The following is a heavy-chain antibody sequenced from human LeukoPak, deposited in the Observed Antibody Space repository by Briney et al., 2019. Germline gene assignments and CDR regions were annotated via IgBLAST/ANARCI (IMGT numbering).Heavy chain of an antibody. D-gene: IGHD3-10*01. J-gene: IGHJ4*02. V-gene: IGHV4-39*07. CDR3: ARGPVYYYGSGSYYKRGYYFDY. CDR1: GGSISSSSYY. Sequence: SEALSLTCTVSGGSISSSSYYWGWIRQPPGKGLEWIGSIYYSGSTYYNPSLKSRVTISVDTSKNQFSLKLSSVTAADTAVYYCARGPVYYYGSGSYYKRGYYFDYWGQGTLVTVSS. CDR2: IYYSGST.